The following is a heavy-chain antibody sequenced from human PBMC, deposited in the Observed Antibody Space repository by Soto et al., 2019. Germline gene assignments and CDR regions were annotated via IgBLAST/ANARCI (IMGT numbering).Heavy chain of an antibody. CDR2: INPSGGST. Sequence: ASVKVSCKASGYTFTSYYMHWVRQAPGQGLEWMGIINPSGGSTSYAQKFQGRVTMTRDTSTSTVYMELSSLRSEDTAVYYCARASYYYDRSGYYGGPYGMVVWGQGTTVTVSS. CDR3: ARASYYYDRSGYYGGPYGMVV. V-gene: IGHV1-46*01. J-gene: IGHJ6*02. CDR1: GYTFTSYY. D-gene: IGHD3-22*01.